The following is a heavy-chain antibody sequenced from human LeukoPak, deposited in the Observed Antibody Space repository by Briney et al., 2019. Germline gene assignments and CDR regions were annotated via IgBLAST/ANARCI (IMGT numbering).Heavy chain of an antibody. V-gene: IGHV3-7*01. CDR3: ATYYDFLSGYSHWMYFDY. CDR1: GFTFSSYW. CDR2: IKQDGSDK. Sequence: PGGSLRLSCAASGFTFSSYWMSWVRQAPGKGLEWVANIKQDGSDKNYVDSVKGRFTISRDNVKSSLFLQMNSLRAEDTAVYYCATYYDFLSGYSHWMYFDYWGQGTLVTVSS. J-gene: IGHJ4*02. D-gene: IGHD3-3*01.